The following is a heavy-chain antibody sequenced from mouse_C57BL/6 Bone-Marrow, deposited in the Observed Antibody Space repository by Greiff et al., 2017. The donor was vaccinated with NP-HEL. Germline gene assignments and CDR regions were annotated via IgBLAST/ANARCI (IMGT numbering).Heavy chain of an antibody. J-gene: IGHJ4*01. CDR1: GYTFTDYY. Sequence: QIHVKQSGAELVRPGASVKLSCKASGYTFTDYYINWVKQRPGQGLEWIARIYPGSGNTYYNEKFKGKATLTAEKSSSTAYMQLSSLTSEDSAVYFCARTPLYYYDAMDYWGQGTSVTVSS. V-gene: IGHV1-76*01. CDR3: ARTPLYYYDAMDY. CDR2: IYPGSGNT. D-gene: IGHD1-1*01.